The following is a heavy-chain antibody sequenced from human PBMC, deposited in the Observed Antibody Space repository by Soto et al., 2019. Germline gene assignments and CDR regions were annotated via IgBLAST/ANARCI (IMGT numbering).Heavy chain of an antibody. Sequence: GGSLRLSCAASGFTFSSYAMHWVRQAPGKGLEWVAVISYDGSNKYYADSVKGRFTISRDNSKNTLYLQMNSLRAEDTAVEYCARVPQGAAAGDYYYGMDVWGQGTTVTVSS. D-gene: IGHD6-13*01. J-gene: IGHJ6*02. CDR1: GFTFSSYA. CDR2: ISYDGSNK. CDR3: ARVPQGAAAGDYYYGMDV. V-gene: IGHV3-30*04.